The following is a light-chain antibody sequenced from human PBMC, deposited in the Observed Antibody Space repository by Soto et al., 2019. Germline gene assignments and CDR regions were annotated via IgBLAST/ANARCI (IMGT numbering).Light chain of an antibody. J-gene: IGLJ1*01. CDR1: SSDVGGYNY. CDR3: SSYTSSSTLCV. CDR2: EVN. Sequence: QSALTQPASVSGSLGQSITISCTGTSSDVGGYNYVSWYQQHPGKAPTLMIYEVNNRPSGVSNRFSGSKSGNTASLTISGLQAEDEAEYYCSSYTSSSTLCVFGTGTRSPS. V-gene: IGLV2-14*01.